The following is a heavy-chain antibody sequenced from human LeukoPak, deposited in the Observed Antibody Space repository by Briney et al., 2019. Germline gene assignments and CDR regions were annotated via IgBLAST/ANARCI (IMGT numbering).Heavy chain of an antibody. Sequence: SQTLSLTCTVSGGSISSYYWSWIRQPPGKGLEWIGYIYYSGSTNYNPSLKSRVTISVDTSKNQFSLKLRSVTAADTAVYYCARGGYESSGYYHDCWGPGTLVTVSS. V-gene: IGHV4-59*01. CDR1: GGSISSYY. J-gene: IGHJ4*02. D-gene: IGHD3-22*01. CDR3: ARGGYESSGYYHDC. CDR2: IYYSGST.